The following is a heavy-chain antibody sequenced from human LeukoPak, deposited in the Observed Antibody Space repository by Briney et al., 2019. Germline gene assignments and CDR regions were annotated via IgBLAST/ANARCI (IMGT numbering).Heavy chain of an antibody. V-gene: IGHV1-24*01. J-gene: IGHJ4*02. CDR2: FDPEDGET. D-gene: IGHD2/OR15-2a*01. Sequence: ASVKVSCKVSGYTLTELSMHWVRQAPGKGPEWMGGFDPEDGETIYAQKFQGRVTMTEDTSTDTAYMELSSLRSEDTAVYYCATGELNYFGGPPPTPFDYWGQGTLVTVSS. CDR3: ATGELNYFGGPPPTPFDY. CDR1: GYTLTELS.